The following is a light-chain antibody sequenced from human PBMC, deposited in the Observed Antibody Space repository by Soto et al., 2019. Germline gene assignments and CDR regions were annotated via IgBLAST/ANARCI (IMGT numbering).Light chain of an antibody. CDR2: GAS. CDR3: QQYATSPLT. V-gene: IGKV3-20*01. CDR1: QTVSSSY. Sequence: EIVLTQSPGTLSLSPGDRATLSCRASQTVSSSYLAWYQQKPGQAPRLLIYGASSRATGIPDRFSGSGSGTDFTLTISRLEPEDFALYYCQQYATSPLTFGGGTKVDIK. J-gene: IGKJ4*01.